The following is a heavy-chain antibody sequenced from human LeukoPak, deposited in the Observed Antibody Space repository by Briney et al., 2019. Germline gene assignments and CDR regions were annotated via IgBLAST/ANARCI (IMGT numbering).Heavy chain of an antibody. Sequence: GESLKISCKGSGYGFTSYWIGWVRQMPGKGLEWMGIIYPGDSDTRYSPSFQGQVTISADKSISTAYLQWSSLKASDTAMYYCARPPTYYYDSSGYFGVYFDYWGQGTLVTVSS. CDR1: GYGFTSYW. V-gene: IGHV5-51*01. D-gene: IGHD3-22*01. CDR2: IYPGDSDT. CDR3: ARPPTYYYDSSGYFGVYFDY. J-gene: IGHJ4*02.